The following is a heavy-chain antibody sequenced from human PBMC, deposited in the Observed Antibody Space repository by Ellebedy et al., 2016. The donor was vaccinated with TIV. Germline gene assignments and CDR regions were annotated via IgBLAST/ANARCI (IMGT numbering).Heavy chain of an antibody. CDR3: ARFTSDYSGDWFGRAFDH. D-gene: IGHD2-21*02. V-gene: IGHV5-51*01. CDR2: INPGDSET. J-gene: IGHJ4*02. CDR1: GYSFTNYW. Sequence: GESLKISCKGSGYSFTNYWIGWVRQMPGKGLEWMGIINPGDSETRYSPSFQGQVTISGDKSISTAYLQWSSLKASDTAMYYCARFTSDYSGDWFGRAFDHWGQGTLVTVSS.